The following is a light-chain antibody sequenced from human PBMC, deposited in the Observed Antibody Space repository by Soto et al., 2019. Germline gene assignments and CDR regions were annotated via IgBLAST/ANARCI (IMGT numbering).Light chain of an antibody. J-gene: IGLJ1*01. CDR1: SSDVGGHNY. CDR3: SSFSSSSTLYV. V-gene: IGLV2-14*01. CDR2: EVS. Sequence: QSVLTQPASVSGSPGQSITISCTGTSSDVGGHNYVSWYQHHADKAPKLMIYEVSNRPSGVSNRFSGSKSGNTASLTIYGLQAEEEADYYCSSFSSSSTLYVFGTGTQLTVL.